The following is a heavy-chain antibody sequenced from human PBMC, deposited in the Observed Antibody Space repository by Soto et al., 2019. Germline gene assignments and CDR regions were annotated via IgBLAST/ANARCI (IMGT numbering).Heavy chain of an antibody. J-gene: IGHJ6*02. CDR3: ARDRPGPAGSMDV. CDR1: GFTVSSNY. Sequence: EVQLVETGGGLIQPGGSLRLSCAASGFTVSSNYMSWVRQAPGKGLEWGSVIYSGGSTYYADSVKGRFTISRDNSKNTLYLQMNSLRAEDTAVYYCARDRPGPAGSMDVWGQGTTVTVSS. CDR2: IYSGGST. V-gene: IGHV3-53*02. D-gene: IGHD2-2*01.